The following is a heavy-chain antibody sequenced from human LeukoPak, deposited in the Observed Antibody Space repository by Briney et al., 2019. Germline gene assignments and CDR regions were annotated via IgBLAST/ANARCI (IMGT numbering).Heavy chain of an antibody. V-gene: IGHV1-2*02. Sequence: ASVKVSCKASGYTFTNYYMHWVRQAPGHGLEWMGWINPNRGDTNYAQKFQGRVTMTRDTSISTAFMELTRLTSDDTADYYCTRDLLGFATTPLSDWGQGTLVTVSS. J-gene: IGHJ4*02. CDR3: TRDLLGFATTPLSD. CDR1: GYTFTNYY. D-gene: IGHD4-17*01. CDR2: INPNRGDT.